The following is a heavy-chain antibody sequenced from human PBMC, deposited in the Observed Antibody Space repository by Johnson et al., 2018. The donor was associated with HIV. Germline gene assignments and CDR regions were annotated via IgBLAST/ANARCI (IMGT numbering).Heavy chain of an antibody. D-gene: IGHD6-19*01. Sequence: VQLVESGGGLIQPGGSLRLSCAVSGFSVSNNYMSWVRQAPGKGLEWVSVMSRGGRTYYADSVKGRFTIFRDNSKNTLYLQMNSLRAEDTAVYYCARVPYSSGWYSAFDIWGQGTMVTVAS. V-gene: IGHV3-53*01. J-gene: IGHJ3*02. CDR1: GFSVSNNY. CDR2: MSRGGRT. CDR3: ARVPYSSGWYSAFDI.